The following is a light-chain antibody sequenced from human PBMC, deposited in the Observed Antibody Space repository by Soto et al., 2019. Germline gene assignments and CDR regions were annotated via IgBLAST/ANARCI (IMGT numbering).Light chain of an antibody. CDR3: QQRSNWPRG. Sequence: EIVLTQSPATLSLSPGERATLSCRASQSVSSYLAWYQQKPGQAPRLLIYDTSNRATGIPARFSGSGFGTDFTLTISSLEREDFAVYYCQQRSNWPRGFGQGTRLEIK. J-gene: IGKJ5*01. CDR1: QSVSSY. CDR2: DTS. V-gene: IGKV3-11*01.